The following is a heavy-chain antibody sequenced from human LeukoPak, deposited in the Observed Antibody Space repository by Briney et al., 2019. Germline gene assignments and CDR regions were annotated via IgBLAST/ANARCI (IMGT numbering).Heavy chain of an antibody. Sequence: PSETLSLTCTVSGGSISSYYWSWIRQPPGKGLEWIGYIYYSGSTNYKPSLKSRVTISLDTSKNQFSLKLSSVTAADTAVYYCARLSIASRVRIFDYWGQGTLVTVSS. V-gene: IGHV4-59*08. D-gene: IGHD6-6*01. CDR1: GGSISSYY. CDR3: ARLSIASRVRIFDY. J-gene: IGHJ4*02. CDR2: IYYSGST.